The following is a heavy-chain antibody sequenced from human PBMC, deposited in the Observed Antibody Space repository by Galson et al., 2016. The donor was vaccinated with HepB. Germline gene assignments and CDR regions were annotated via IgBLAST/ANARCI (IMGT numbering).Heavy chain of an antibody. CDR3: AGAGGVFYYYYLDV. J-gene: IGHJ6*03. V-gene: IGHV4-59*01. CDR2: IYSTGST. CDR1: GGSISSYY. D-gene: IGHD2-8*01. Sequence: SETLSLTCTVSGGSISSYYWSWIRQPPGKGLEWIGYIYSTGSTNYNPSIKSRVTMSVDTSKNQFSLKLSSVTAADTAVYYCAGAGGVFYYYYLDVWGKGTTVTVSS.